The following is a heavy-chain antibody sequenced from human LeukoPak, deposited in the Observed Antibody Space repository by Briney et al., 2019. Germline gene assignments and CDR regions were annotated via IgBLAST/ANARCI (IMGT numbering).Heavy chain of an antibody. J-gene: IGHJ4*02. CDR3: ARDKAIAAAGTIDY. Sequence: GGSLRLYCAASGFTFSSYEMNWVRQAPGKGLEWVSYISSSGSTIYYADSVKGRFTISRDNAKNSLYLQMNSLRAEDTAVYYCARDKAIAAAGTIDYWGQGTLVTVSS. V-gene: IGHV3-48*03. D-gene: IGHD6-13*01. CDR2: ISSSGSTI. CDR1: GFTFSSYE.